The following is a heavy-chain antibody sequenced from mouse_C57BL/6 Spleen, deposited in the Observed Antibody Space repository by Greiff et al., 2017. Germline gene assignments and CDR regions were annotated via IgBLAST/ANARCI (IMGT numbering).Heavy chain of an antibody. V-gene: IGHV5-4*03. D-gene: IGHD6-1*01. J-gene: IGHJ4*01. CDR1: GFTFSSYA. CDR3: ARAAYYYAMDY. CDR2: ISDGGSYT. Sequence: DVMLVESGGGLVKPGGSLKLSCAASGFTFSSYAMSWVRQTPEKRLEWVATISDGGSYTYYPDNVKGRFTISRDNAKNNRYLQMSHLKSEDTAMYYCARAAYYYAMDYWGQGTSVTVSS.